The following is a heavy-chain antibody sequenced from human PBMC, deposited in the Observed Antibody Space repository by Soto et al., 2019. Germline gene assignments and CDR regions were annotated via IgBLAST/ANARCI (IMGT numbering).Heavy chain of an antibody. CDR3: AKGGYDSSGYYYGAGAFDI. Sequence: LRLSCAASGFTFSSYAMSWVRQAPGKGLEWVSAISGSGGSTYYADSVKGRFTISRDNSKNTLYLQMNSLRAEDTAVYYCAKGGYDSSGYYYGAGAFDIWGQGTMVTVSS. CDR1: GFTFSSYA. CDR2: ISGSGGST. J-gene: IGHJ3*02. V-gene: IGHV3-23*01. D-gene: IGHD3-22*01.